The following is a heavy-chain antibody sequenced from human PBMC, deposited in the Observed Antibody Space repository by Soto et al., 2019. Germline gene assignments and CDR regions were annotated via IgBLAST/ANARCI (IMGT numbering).Heavy chain of an antibody. CDR3: ARVTEY. D-gene: IGHD4-4*01. CDR2: NKHNRST. V-gene: IGHV4-30-2*01. Sequence: QQQLQESGSGLVKPSQTLSLTCAVSGGSISSGGYSWSWIRQPPGKGLEWIGYNKHNRSTYYNPSLKNRVNMSVDWSTNRFSMRLSSVTAAATAVYYCARVTEYWGQGTLVTVSS. CDR1: GGSISSGGYS. J-gene: IGHJ4*02.